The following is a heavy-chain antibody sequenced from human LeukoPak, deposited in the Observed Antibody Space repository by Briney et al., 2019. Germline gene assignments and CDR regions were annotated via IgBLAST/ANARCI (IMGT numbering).Heavy chain of an antibody. Sequence: PSETRSLTCAVSGFSISENCYWSGVRQHPGKGLEGIGEIHPNGKSDYNPSLKSRVTISVDKSKNELSLNLRSVTAADTAVYYCARHCSGDCFRAFDYWGQGLSVIVSS. J-gene: IGHJ4*02. CDR3: ARHCSGDCFRAFDY. CDR2: IHPNGKS. V-gene: IGHV4-4*02. D-gene: IGHD2-21*02. CDR1: GFSISENCY.